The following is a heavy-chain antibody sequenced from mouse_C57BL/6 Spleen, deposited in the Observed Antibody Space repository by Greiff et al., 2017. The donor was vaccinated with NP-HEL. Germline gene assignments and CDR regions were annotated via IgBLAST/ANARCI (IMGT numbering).Heavy chain of an antibody. CDR3: ARDHWFAY. V-gene: IGHV1-82*01. CDR1: GYAFSSSW. Sequence: VQLQQSGPELVKPGASVKISCKASGYAFSSSWMNWVKQRPGKGLEWIGRIYPGDGDTNYNGKFKGKATLTADKSSSTAYMQLSSLTSEDSAVYFCARDHWFAYWGQGTLVTVSA. CDR2: IYPGDGDT. J-gene: IGHJ3*01.